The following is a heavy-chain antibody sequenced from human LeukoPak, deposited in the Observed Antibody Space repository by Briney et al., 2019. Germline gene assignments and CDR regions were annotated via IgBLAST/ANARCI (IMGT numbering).Heavy chain of an antibody. J-gene: IGHJ6*03. CDR1: GYIFIDYE. CDR2: MNPKSGDT. Sequence: ASVKVSCKASGYIFIDYEINWVGQATGQGLEWMGWMNPKSGDTGYEQKFQGRVTITTASSISTVYMELSSLRSEDTALYYCARGRYMDVWGKGTTVTVSS. V-gene: IGHV1-8*03. CDR3: ARGRYMDV.